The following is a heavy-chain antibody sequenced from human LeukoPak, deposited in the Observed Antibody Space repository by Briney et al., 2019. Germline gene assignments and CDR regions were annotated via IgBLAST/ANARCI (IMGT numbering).Heavy chain of an antibody. CDR1: EFTFSSYA. CDR3: ARDPRDSNGYFYDY. V-gene: IGHV3-30-3*01. D-gene: IGHD3-22*01. Sequence: GGSLRLSCAASEFTFSSYAMHSVRQAPGQGLEWVAVISYDGSNKYYADSVKGRFTTSRDNSKNTLYLQMNSLRAEDTAVYYCARDPRDSNGYFYDYWGQGTLVTVSS. CDR2: ISYDGSNK. J-gene: IGHJ4*02.